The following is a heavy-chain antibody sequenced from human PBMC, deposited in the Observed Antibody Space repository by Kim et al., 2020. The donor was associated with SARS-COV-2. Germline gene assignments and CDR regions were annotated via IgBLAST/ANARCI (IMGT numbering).Heavy chain of an antibody. V-gene: IGHV1-69*13. CDR3: ARSYDSRYYYGMDV. Sequence: SVKVSCKASGGTFSSYAISWVRQAPAQGLEWMGGIIPIFGAAYYAPKFQGRVTITADESTSTAYMELSSLRSEDTAVYYCARSYDSRYYYGMDVWGQGTTVTVSS. CDR1: GGTFSSYA. J-gene: IGHJ6*02. CDR2: IIPIFGAA. D-gene: IGHD3-22*01.